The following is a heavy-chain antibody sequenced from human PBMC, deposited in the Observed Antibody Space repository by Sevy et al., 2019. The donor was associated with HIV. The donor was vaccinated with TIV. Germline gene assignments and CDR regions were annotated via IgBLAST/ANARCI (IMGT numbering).Heavy chain of an antibody. CDR1: GYTFTGYY. CDR3: AGERITMVRGVPGP. D-gene: IGHD3-10*01. V-gene: IGHV1-2*02. CDR2: INPNSGGT. Sequence: ASVKVSSKASGYTFTGYYMHWVRQAPGQGLEWMGWINPNSGGTNYAQKFQGRVTMTRDTSISTAYMELSRLRSDDTAVYYCAGERITMVRGVPGPWGQGTLVTVSS. J-gene: IGHJ5*02.